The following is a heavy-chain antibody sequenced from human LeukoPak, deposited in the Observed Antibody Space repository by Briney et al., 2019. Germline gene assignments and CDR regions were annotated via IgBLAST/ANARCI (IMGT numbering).Heavy chain of an antibody. CDR2: IYYSGST. CDR1: GGSISSSSYY. D-gene: IGHD5-12*01. Sequence: SETLSLTCTVSGGSISSSSYYWGWIRQPPGKGLEWIGSIYYSGSTYYNPSLKSRVTISVDTSKNQFSLKLSSVTAADTAVYYCARGGSGYAVVRGMDVWGQGTTVTVSS. CDR3: ARGGSGYAVVRGMDV. V-gene: IGHV4-39*01. J-gene: IGHJ6*02.